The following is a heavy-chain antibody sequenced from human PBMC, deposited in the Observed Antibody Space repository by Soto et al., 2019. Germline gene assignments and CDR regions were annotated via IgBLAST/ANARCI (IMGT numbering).Heavy chain of an antibody. CDR2: ISSSGSTR. Sequence: QVQLVESGGGLVKPGGSLRLSCVASGFTFSDYDMSWIRQAPGKGLEWVSYISSSGSTRYYADSVKGRFTISRDNAKNAIYLQMNRLRVEDTGVYYCAGDRVDRPMVTGQYYYGMDVWGQGTTVIVS. CDR1: GFTFSDYD. V-gene: IGHV3-11*01. D-gene: IGHD5-18*01. J-gene: IGHJ6*02. CDR3: AGDRVDRPMVTGQYYYGMDV.